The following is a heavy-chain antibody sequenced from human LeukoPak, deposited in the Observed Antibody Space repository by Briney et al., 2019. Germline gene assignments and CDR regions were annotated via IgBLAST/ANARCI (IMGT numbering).Heavy chain of an antibody. D-gene: IGHD5-12*01. V-gene: IGHV1-2*02. CDR2: INPNSGGT. CDR3: ARDPGRGYSGYGSIFDY. Sequence: ASVKVSCKASGYTFTGYYMHWVRQAPGQGLEWMGWINPNSGGTNYAQKFQGRVTMTRDTSISTAYMELSRLRSDDTAVYYCARDPGRGYSGYGSIFDYWGQGTLVTVSS. CDR1: GYTFTGYY. J-gene: IGHJ4*02.